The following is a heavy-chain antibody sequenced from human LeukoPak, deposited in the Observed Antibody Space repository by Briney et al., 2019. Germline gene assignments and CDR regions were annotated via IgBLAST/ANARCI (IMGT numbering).Heavy chain of an antibody. V-gene: IGHV1-69*05. J-gene: IGHJ6*03. CDR3: ARDRGVPYYYYYMDV. CDR2: IIPIFGTA. CDR1: GGTFSSCA. D-gene: IGHD3-10*01. Sequence: GASVKVSCKASGGTFSSCAISWVRQAPGQGLEWMGGIIPIFGTANYAQKFQGRVTMTTDTSTSTAYMELRSLRSDDTAVYYCARDRGVPYYYYYMDVWGKGTTVTVSS.